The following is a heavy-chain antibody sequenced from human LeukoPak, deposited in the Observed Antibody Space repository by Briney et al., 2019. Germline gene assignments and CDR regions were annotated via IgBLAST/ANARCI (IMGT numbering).Heavy chain of an antibody. CDR3: ARDVFDY. Sequence: GGSLRLSCVVSGFTFSSYEMNWVRQAPGKGLEWVSYISSGGSIIYYADSVKGRFTISRDNAKNSLYLQVNSLRAEDTAVYCCARDVFDYWGRGTLVTVSS. CDR2: ISSGGSII. CDR1: GFTFSSYE. V-gene: IGHV3-48*03. J-gene: IGHJ4*02.